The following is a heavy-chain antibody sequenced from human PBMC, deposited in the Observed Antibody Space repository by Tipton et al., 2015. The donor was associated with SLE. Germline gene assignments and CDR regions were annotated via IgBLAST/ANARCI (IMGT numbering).Heavy chain of an antibody. CDR1: GFTFSDHY. J-gene: IGHJ3*02. CDR3: ARGDWTDAFDI. V-gene: IGHV3-72*01. CDR2: TRNKANSYTT. D-gene: IGHD2-21*02. Sequence: GSLRLSCAASGFTFSDHYMDWVRQAPGKGLEWVGRTRNKANSYTTEYAASVKGRFTISRDDSKNSLYLQMNSLKTEDTAVYYCARGDWTDAFDIWGQGTMVTVSS.